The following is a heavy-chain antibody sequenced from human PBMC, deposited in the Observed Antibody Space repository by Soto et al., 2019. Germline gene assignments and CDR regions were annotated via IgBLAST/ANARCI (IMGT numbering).Heavy chain of an antibody. V-gene: IGHV3-23*01. CDR2: LSGSGTST. Sequence: GGSLRLSCAASGFSFVNYAMNWVRQAPGKGLEWVSGLSGSGTSTYYADSVKGRFTISRDNSRDTLFLQMNSLTADDAAVYYCAKATTNGGWFNPFDSWGQGALVTVSS. J-gene: IGHJ4*02. CDR3: AKATTNGGWFNPFDS. D-gene: IGHD6-19*01. CDR1: GFSFVNYA.